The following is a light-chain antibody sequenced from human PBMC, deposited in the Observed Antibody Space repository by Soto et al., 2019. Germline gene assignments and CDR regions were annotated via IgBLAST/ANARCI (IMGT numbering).Light chain of an antibody. Sequence: DIQMTQSPSSVSASVGDRVTITCRASQGISSWLCWYQQKPGKAPKLLIYAASSLQSGVPSRFSGSGSGTDFTLTICRLQPGDFATYYCQQAHSSPFTFGGGTKVEIK. CDR2: AAS. V-gene: IGKV1D-12*01. CDR1: QGISSW. J-gene: IGKJ4*01. CDR3: QQAHSSPFT.